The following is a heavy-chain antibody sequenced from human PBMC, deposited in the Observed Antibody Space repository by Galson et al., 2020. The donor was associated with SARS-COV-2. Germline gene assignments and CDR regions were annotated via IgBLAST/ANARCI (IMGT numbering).Heavy chain of an antibody. Sequence: SETLSLTCTVSGGSIGTFFWSWIRQPAGKGLEWIGRVYASGSTKYNPSLESRVTMSVNRSKNQFSLKIKSVTTAETAGYYGGRGGDQGNTWRTFDYWGQGILVTVSS. D-gene: IGHD3-16*01. CDR1: GGSIGTFF. J-gene: IGHJ4*02. CDR3: GRGGDQGNTWRTFDY. V-gene: IGHV4-4*07. CDR2: VYASGST.